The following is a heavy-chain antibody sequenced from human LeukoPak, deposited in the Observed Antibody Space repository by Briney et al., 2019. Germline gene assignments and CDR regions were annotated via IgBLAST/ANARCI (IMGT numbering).Heavy chain of an antibody. V-gene: IGHV3-30-3*01. D-gene: IGHD3-9*01. CDR1: GFVFSKYA. CDR3: ARSLLRYFDYTDY. J-gene: IGHJ4*02. CDR2: ISYDASNK. Sequence: GRSLRLSCAASGFVFSKYAMHWVRQAPGKGLEWLAVISYDASNKDYADSVKGRFTISRDNSKNTLDLQMNSLRAEDTAVYYCARSLLRYFDYTDYWGQGTLVTVSS.